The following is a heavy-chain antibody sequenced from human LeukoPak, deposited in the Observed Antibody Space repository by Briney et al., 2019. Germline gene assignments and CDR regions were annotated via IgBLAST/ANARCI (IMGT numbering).Heavy chain of an antibody. Sequence: PGRSLRLSCAASGFTFSSYGMHWVRQAPGKGLEWVAVIWYDGSNKYYADSVKGRFTISRDNSKNTLYLQMNSLRAEDTAVYYCARDGYCSSTSRYMEFDYWGQGTLVTVSS. CDR2: IWYDGSNK. J-gene: IGHJ4*02. CDR1: GFTFSSYG. V-gene: IGHV3-33*01. CDR3: ARDGYCSSTSRYMEFDY. D-gene: IGHD2-2*03.